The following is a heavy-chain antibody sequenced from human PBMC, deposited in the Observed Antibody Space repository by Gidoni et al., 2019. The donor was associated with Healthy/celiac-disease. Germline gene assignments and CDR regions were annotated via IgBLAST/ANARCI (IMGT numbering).Heavy chain of an antibody. Sequence: AISWVRQAPGQGLEWMGGIIPIFGTANYAQKFQGRVTITADESTSTAYMELSSLRSEDTAVYYCARERTGGSSWYSGTYFDYWGQGTLVTVSS. D-gene: IGHD6-13*01. CDR3: ARERTGGSSWYSGTYFDY. CDR2: IIPIFGTA. CDR1: A. J-gene: IGHJ4*02. V-gene: IGHV1-69*01.